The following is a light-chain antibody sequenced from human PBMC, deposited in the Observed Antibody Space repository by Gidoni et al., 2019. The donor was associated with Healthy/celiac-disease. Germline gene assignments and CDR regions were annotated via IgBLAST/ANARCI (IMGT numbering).Light chain of an antibody. CDR1: QSVSSY. J-gene: IGKJ1*01. CDR3: QQRSNWVRT. CDR2: DAS. Sequence: EIVLTQSPATLSLSPGERATLSCRASQSVSSYLAWYQQKPGHAPRLLIYDASNRATGIPARFSGRGSGTDFTLTISSLEPEGVAVYCCQQRSNWVRTFXQXTKVEIK. V-gene: IGKV3-11*01.